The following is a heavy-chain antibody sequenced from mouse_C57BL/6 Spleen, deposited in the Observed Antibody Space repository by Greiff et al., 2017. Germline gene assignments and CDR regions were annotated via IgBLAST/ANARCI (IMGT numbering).Heavy chain of an antibody. D-gene: IGHD1-2*01. J-gene: IGHJ4*01. CDR1: GFTFSSYG. V-gene: IGHV5-6*01. CDR2: ISSGGSST. Sequence: VLLVESGGVLVKPGWSLILSCAASGFTFSSYGLSLVRQTPDKRLEWVATISSGGSSTYYPDSVKGRFTISRDNAKNTLYLQMSSLKSEDTAMYYCARQGITTASMDYWGQGTSVTVSS. CDR3: ARQGITTASMDY.